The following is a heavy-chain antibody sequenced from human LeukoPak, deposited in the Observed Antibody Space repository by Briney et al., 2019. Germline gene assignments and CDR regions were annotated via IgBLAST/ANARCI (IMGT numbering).Heavy chain of an antibody. V-gene: IGHV1-46*01. CDR3: AHLGFLEWETGFDY. D-gene: IGHD3-3*01. CDR1: GYTFTSYY. CDR2: INPSGGTT. J-gene: IGHJ4*02. Sequence: ASVKVSCKASGYTFTSYYMHWVRQAPGQGLEWMGIINPSGGTTSYAQKFQGRVTMTRDMSTSTVYMELSSLRSEDTAVYYCAHLGFLEWETGFDYWGQGTLVTVSS.